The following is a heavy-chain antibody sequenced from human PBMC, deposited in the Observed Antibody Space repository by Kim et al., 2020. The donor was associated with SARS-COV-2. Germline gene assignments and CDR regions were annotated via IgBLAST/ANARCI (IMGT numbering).Heavy chain of an antibody. CDR1: GYSFTSYW. V-gene: IGHV5-10-1*01. Sequence: GESLKISCKGSGYSFTSYWISWVRQMPGKGLEWMGRIDPSDSYTNYSPSFQGHVTISADKSISTAYLQWSSLKASDTAMYYCARRAPSDYYDSSGYPAGWGFDPWGQGTLVTVSS. J-gene: IGHJ5*02. CDR2: IDPSDSYT. D-gene: IGHD3-22*01. CDR3: ARRAPSDYYDSSGYPAGWGFDP.